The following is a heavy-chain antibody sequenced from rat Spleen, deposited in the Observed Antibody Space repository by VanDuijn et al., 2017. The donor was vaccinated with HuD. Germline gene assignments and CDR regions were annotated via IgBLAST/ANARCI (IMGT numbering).Heavy chain of an antibody. CDR3: ARTNSPYYYIMDA. J-gene: IGHJ4*01. Sequence: EVQLQESGPGLVKPSQSLSLTCSVTGYSITSSYRWNWIRKFPGHKLEWMGYINNAGSTNYNPSLKSRISITRDTSKNQFFLQVNSVTTEDSATYYCARTNSPYYYIMDAWGQGASVTVSS. V-gene: IGHV3-3*01. CDR1: GYSITSSYR. CDR2: INNAGST.